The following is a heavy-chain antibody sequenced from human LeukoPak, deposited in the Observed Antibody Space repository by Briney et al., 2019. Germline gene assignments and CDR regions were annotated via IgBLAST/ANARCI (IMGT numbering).Heavy chain of an antibody. CDR2: ISSSSSTI. J-gene: IGHJ4*02. V-gene: IGHV3-48*02. CDR1: GFTFSSYG. CDR3: ARVYMGVDY. Sequence: GGSLGLSCAASGFTFSSYGMNWVRQAPGKGLEWVSYISSSSSTIYYGDSAKGRFTISRDNAKNSLYLQMNSLRDEDTAVYYCARVYMGVDYWGQGTLVTVSS. D-gene: IGHD3-16*01.